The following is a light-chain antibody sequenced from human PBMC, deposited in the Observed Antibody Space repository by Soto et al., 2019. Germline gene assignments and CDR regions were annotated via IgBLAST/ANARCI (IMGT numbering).Light chain of an antibody. CDR3: QQHNDWPRLT. Sequence: EIVLTQSPGTLSLSPGERATLSCRASQSVSYYLAWYQQKPGQAPRLLIYDASNRATGIPARFSGSGPGTDFTLTISRLEPEDFAVYYCQQHNDWPRLTFGGGTKVDI. CDR2: DAS. V-gene: IGKV3D-11*02. CDR1: QSVSYY. J-gene: IGKJ4*01.